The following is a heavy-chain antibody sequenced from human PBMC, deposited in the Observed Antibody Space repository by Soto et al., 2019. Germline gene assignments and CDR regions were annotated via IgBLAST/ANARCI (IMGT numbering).Heavy chain of an antibody. D-gene: IGHD6-19*01. CDR1: GGSISSSSYY. Sequence: QLQLQESGPGLVKPSETLSLTCTVSGGSISSSSYYWGWIRQPPGKGLEWIGSIYYSGSTYYNPSLQSRVTISVDTSKNQFSLKLSSVTAADTAVYYCASPVAGTSLFVYWGQGTLVTVSS. CDR2: IYYSGST. V-gene: IGHV4-39*01. CDR3: ASPVAGTSLFVY. J-gene: IGHJ4*02.